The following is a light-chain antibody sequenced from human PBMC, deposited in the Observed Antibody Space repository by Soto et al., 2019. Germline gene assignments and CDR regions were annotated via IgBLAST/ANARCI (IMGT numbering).Light chain of an antibody. CDR1: QSISSW. CDR2: KAS. Sequence: DLKMTQSPSTLSASVGDRVTITCLASQSISSWLAWYQQKPGKAPKVLISKASTLQSGVPSRFSGSRSATEFTLTVSSLQPDHFATYYCQQYHSYPYTFGQGTKVDIK. V-gene: IGKV1-5*03. J-gene: IGKJ2*01. CDR3: QQYHSYPYT.